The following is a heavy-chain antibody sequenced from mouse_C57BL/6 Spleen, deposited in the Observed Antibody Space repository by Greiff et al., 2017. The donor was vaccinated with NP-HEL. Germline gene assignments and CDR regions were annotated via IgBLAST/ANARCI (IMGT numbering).Heavy chain of an antibody. CDR1: GFTFSDYG. Sequence: EVQLQESGGGLVKPGGSLKLSCAASGFTFSDYGMHWVRQAPEKGLEWVAYISSGSSTIYYADTVKGRFTITRDNAKNTLFLQMTSLRSEDTAMYYCARGGNFLYYYAMDYWGQGTSVTVSS. CDR3: ARGGNFLYYYAMDY. J-gene: IGHJ4*01. CDR2: ISSGSSTI. V-gene: IGHV5-17*01.